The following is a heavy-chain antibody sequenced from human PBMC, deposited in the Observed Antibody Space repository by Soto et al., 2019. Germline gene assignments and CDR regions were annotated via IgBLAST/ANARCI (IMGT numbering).Heavy chain of an antibody. V-gene: IGHV1-69*06. CDR2: IMPIFAAP. Sequence: RASVKVSCKASGGTISTNVISWVRQAPGRGLEWMGEIMPIFAAPNNAQKFQGRLTITADTSTTTVYMELSSLTSEDTAVYFCATGARYCSGGSCYPDDWGQGTLVTVSS. CDR1: GGTISTNV. J-gene: IGHJ4*02. CDR3: ATGARYCSGGSCYPDD. D-gene: IGHD2-15*01.